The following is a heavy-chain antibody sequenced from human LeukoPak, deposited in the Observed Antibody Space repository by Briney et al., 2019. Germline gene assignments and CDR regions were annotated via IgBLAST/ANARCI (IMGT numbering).Heavy chain of an antibody. Sequence: PGGSLRLSCAASGFTFSSYWMSWVRQAPGKGLEWVANIKQDGSEKYYVDSVKSRFTISRDNAKNSLYLQMNSLRAEDTAVYYSGRMPVGGFDIWGQGTVVTVSS. D-gene: IGHD3-10*01. CDR3: GRMPVGGFDI. V-gene: IGHV3-7*01. J-gene: IGHJ3*02. CDR2: IKQDGSEK. CDR1: GFTFSSYW.